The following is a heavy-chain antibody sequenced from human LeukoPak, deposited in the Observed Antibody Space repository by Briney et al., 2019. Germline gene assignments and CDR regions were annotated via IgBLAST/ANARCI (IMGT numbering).Heavy chain of an antibody. CDR2: ISTYNGNT. CDR1: GYSFVLYG. Sequence: VASVKVSCKASGYSFVLYGISWVRQAPGQGPEWMGWISTYNGNTKYAQKFQGRVTMTTETSTSTAYMELRSLRSDDTAVDYCARDEDYWISVNVDYWGQGTLVTVSS. D-gene: IGHD1-1*01. J-gene: IGHJ4*02. CDR3: ARDEDYWISVNVDY. V-gene: IGHV1-18*01.